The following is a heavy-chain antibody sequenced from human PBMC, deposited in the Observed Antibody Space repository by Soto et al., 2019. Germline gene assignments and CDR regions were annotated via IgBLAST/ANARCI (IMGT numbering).Heavy chain of an antibody. D-gene: IGHD5-12*01. J-gene: IGHJ3*02. Sequence: GESLKISCKGSGYSFSSYWIGWVRQMPGKGLEWMGIIYPGDSDTRYSPSFQGQVTFSADKSISTAYLQWSSLKASDTAMYYCARQFPYSAYVVDAFDIWGQGTMVTVSS. CDR2: IYPGDSDT. CDR3: ARQFPYSAYVVDAFDI. V-gene: IGHV5-51*01. CDR1: GYSFSSYW.